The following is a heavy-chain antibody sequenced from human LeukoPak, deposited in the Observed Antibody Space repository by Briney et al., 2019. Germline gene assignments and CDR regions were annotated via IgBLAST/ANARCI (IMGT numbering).Heavy chain of an antibody. CDR2: ININGTFS. V-gene: IGHV3-74*03. CDR1: GLAFDTFW. Sequence: GGSLRLSCVTYGLAFDTFWMHWVRQAPGKGLMWVARININGTFSAYADSVQGRFTVFRDNAKKTLYLQMNSLRVEDTAVYYCARSPDLYGGNSGEFDYWGQGTLVTVSS. D-gene: IGHD4-23*01. CDR3: ARSPDLYGGNSGEFDY. J-gene: IGHJ4*02.